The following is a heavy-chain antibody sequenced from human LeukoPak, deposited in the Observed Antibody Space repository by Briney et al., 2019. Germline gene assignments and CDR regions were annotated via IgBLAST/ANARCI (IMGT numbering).Heavy chain of an antibody. CDR2: MYIDGST. CDR3: ARDREGGYDY. Sequence: GGSLRLSCAASGFSVSSNYMSWVRQAPGKGLEWVSVMYIDGSTYYADSVKGRFTISRDISKNTLYLQMSSLRGEDTAVYYCARDREGGYDYWGQGTLVTVSS. J-gene: IGHJ4*02. CDR1: GFSVSSNY. D-gene: IGHD5-12*01. V-gene: IGHV3-53*01.